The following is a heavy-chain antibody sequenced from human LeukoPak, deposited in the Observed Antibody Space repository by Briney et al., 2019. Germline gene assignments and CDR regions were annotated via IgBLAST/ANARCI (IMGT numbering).Heavy chain of an antibody. Sequence: GGSLRLSCEASGFTFSDHYMDWLRGAPGKGVEWVVRIRIRSNIYTPRYAASVKGRFTISRDNSNNSLFLQMNSLKTEDTAVYYCARVALVMYGEFDYCGQGSLVTVSS. CDR3: ARVALVMYGEFDY. CDR1: GFTFSDHY. V-gene: IGHV3-72*01. J-gene: IGHJ4*02. D-gene: IGHD2-8*02. CDR2: IRIRSNIYTP.